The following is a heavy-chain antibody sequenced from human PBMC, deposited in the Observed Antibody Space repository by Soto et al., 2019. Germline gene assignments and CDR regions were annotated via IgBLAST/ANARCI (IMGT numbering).Heavy chain of an antibody. V-gene: IGHV3-30-3*01. CDR3: ARDHGMFLSYYYYGMDV. CDR2: ISYDGSNT. CDR1: GFTFSRFS. D-gene: IGHD3-10*02. J-gene: IGHJ6*02. Sequence: QVQLVESGGGVVQPGRSLTLSCAASGFTFSRFSMHWVRQAPGKGLAWVAVISYDGSNTHYAESVKGRFNISRDDSKNPVDLQMNNLRGEDSAVYYCARDHGMFLSYYYYGMDVWGQGTTVTVSS.